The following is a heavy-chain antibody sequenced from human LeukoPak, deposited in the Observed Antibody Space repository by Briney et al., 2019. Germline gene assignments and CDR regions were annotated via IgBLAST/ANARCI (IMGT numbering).Heavy chain of an antibody. CDR1: GYTFTGYY. D-gene: IGHD6-13*01. J-gene: IGHJ4*02. V-gene: IGHV1-2*02. CDR3: ATPRGGSSWYNDFDY. Sequence: ASVKVSCKASGYTFTGYYMHWVRQAPGQGLGWMGWINPNSGGTNYGQKFQGRVTMTRDTSISTAYMELSRLRSDDTAVYYCATPRGGSSWYNDFDYWGQGTLVTVSS. CDR2: INPNSGGT.